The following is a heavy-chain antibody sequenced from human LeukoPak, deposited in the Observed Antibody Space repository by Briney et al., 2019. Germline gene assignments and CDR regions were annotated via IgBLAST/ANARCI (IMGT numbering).Heavy chain of an antibody. J-gene: IGHJ6*03. Sequence: PSETLSLTCTVSGGSISSGSYYWSWIRQPAGKGLEWIGRIYTSGSTNYNPSLKSRVTISVDTSKNQFSLKLSSVTAADTAVYYCASSSYYYFYYMDVWGKGTTVTVSS. CDR2: IYTSGST. V-gene: IGHV4-61*02. CDR1: GGSISSGSYY. CDR3: ASSSYYYFYYMDV. D-gene: IGHD6-6*01.